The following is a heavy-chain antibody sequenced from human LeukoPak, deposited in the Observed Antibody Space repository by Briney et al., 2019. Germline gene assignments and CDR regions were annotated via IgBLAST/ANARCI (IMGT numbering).Heavy chain of an antibody. V-gene: IGHV3-23*01. CDR2: INGSGSST. D-gene: IGHD6-13*01. CDR1: GFTFSNYA. CDR3: ANRTGSNWYGPFDY. Sequence: LAGGSLRLSCAASGFTFSNYAMSCVPQAPGKGLECVSAINGSGSSTYYADPVTGRFTISSDNPKNTLYLQMNSLRAEDTAVYYCANRTGSNWYGPFDYWGLGTLVTVSS. J-gene: IGHJ4*02.